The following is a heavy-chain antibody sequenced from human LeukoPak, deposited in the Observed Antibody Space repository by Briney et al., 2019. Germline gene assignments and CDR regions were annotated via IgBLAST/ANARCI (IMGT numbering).Heavy chain of an antibody. J-gene: IGHJ4*02. CDR3: ARVVEMATIGRGIFDY. V-gene: IGHV1-2*02. CDR2: INPNSGGT. D-gene: IGHD5-24*01. CDR1: GYTFTGYY. Sequence: GSVKVSCKASGYTFTGYYMHWVRQAPGQGLERMGWINPNSGGTNYAQKFQGRVTMTRDTSISTAYMELSRLRSDDTAVYYCARVVEMATIGRGIFDYWGQGTLVTVSS.